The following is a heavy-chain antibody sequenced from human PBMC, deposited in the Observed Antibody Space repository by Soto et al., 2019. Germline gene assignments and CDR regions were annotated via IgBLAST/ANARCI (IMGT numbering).Heavy chain of an antibody. CDR1: GFTFSDYA. CDR2: VSYDGGNK. Sequence: QVQLVESGGGVVQPGRSLRLSCATSGFTFSDYAMNWVRQAPGKGLEWLAVVSYDGGNKYYADSVNGRFTISRDNSKNTLYLQMNSLSAEDTALYYCARDPERRSYAYYFDYRGQGTLVPVSS. D-gene: IGHD3-16*01. J-gene: IGHJ4*02. CDR3: ARDPERRSYAYYFDY. V-gene: IGHV3-30-3*01.